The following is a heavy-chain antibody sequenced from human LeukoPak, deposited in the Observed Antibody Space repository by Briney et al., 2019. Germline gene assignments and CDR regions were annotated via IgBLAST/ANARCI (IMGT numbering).Heavy chain of an antibody. Sequence: SETLSLTCTVSGGSISSYYWSWIRQPAGKGLEWIGRIYTSGSTNYNPSLKSRVTISVDTSKNQFSLKLSSVTAADTAVYYCARGRVAAAGINWFDPWGQGTLVTVSS. CDR2: IYTSGST. J-gene: IGHJ5*02. CDR3: ARGRVAAAGINWFDP. V-gene: IGHV4-4*07. CDR1: GGSISSYY. D-gene: IGHD6-13*01.